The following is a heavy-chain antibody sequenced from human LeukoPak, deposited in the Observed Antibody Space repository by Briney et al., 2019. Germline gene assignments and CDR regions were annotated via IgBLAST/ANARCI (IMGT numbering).Heavy chain of an antibody. Sequence: GGSLRLSCAASGFTFDDYAMHWVWQAPGKGLEWVSGISWNSGSIGYADSVKGRFTISRDNAKNSLYLQMNSLRAEDTALYYCARSRGDGTMDNWGQGTLVTVSS. D-gene: IGHD1-7*01. CDR3: ARSRGDGTMDN. CDR1: GFTFDDYA. J-gene: IGHJ4*02. CDR2: ISWNSGSI. V-gene: IGHV3-9*01.